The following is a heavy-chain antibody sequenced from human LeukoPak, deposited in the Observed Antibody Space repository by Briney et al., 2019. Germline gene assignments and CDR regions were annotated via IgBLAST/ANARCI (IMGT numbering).Heavy chain of an antibody. J-gene: IGHJ5*02. Sequence: ASVKVSCKASGYTFTSCDINWVRQATGQGLEWMGWMNPNSGNTGYAQKFQGRVTMTRNTSISTAYMELSSLRSEDTAVYYCARVRAARRGDGRFDPWGQGTLVTVSS. V-gene: IGHV1-8*01. CDR3: ARVRAARRGDGRFDP. D-gene: IGHD6-6*01. CDR2: MNPNSGNT. CDR1: GYTFTSCD.